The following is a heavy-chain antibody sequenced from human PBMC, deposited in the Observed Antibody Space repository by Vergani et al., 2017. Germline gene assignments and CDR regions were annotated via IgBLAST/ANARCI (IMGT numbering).Heavy chain of an antibody. CDR2: IYNSGNG. Sequence: QMQLQESGPGLVKASETLCLTCPVSGDSIISRSYYWGWIRQPPGKGLEWIGSIYNSGNGDSSSSLKSRVTISADTSKNQFSLRLTSVTAADTAVYYCASGKYYSXSTSHFRGRYFDVWGRGTLVTVPS. V-gene: IGHV4-39*01. CDR1: GDSIISRSYY. CDR3: ASGKYYSXSTSHFRGRYFDV. J-gene: IGHJ2*01. D-gene: IGHD3-16*01.